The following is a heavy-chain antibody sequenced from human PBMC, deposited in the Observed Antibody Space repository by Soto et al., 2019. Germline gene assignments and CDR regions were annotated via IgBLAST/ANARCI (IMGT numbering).Heavy chain of an antibody. Sequence: QVLESGGGLVQPGGSLRLSCEASGFTFSCCAMSWVRQAPGKGLEWVSTIHGDGDDTPDTDSVKGRFTISRDSSRNTLYLKMTSLRADDTAVYYCAKNRGAGDYSNWSFAVWGRGTLVTVSS. CDR1: GFTFSCCA. J-gene: IGHJ2*01. D-gene: IGHD7-27*01. CDR2: IHGDGDDT. V-gene: IGHV3-23*01. CDR3: AKNRGAGDYSNWSFAV.